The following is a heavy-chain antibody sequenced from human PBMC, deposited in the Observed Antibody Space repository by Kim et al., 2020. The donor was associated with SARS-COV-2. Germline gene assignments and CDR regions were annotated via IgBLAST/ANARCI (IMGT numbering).Heavy chain of an antibody. CDR3: ARGLKSTRGIAARRWYYF. D-gene: IGHD6-6*01. V-gene: IGHV4-34*01. Sequence: SETLSLTCAVYGGSFSGYYWSWIRQPPGKGLEWIGEINHSGSTNYNPSLKSRVTISVDTSKNQFSLKLSSVTAADTAVYYCARGLKSTRGIAARRWYYF. CDR2: INHSGST. CDR1: GGSFSGYY. J-gene: IGHJ4*01.